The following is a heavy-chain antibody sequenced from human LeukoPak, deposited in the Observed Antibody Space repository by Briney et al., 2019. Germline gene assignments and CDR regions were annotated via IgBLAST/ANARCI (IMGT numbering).Heavy chain of an antibody. D-gene: IGHD3-10*01. J-gene: IGHJ4*02. V-gene: IGHV3-23*01. CDR2: ISGSGGST. CDR3: AREPTYYYGSGSYYLDY. CDR1: GFTFSSYA. Sequence: GGSLRLSCGASGFTFSSYATSWVRQAPGKGLEWVSVISGSGGSTYYADSVKGRCTISRDNSKNTLYLQMNSLRAEDTAVYYCAREPTYYYGSGSYYLDYWGQGTLVTVSS.